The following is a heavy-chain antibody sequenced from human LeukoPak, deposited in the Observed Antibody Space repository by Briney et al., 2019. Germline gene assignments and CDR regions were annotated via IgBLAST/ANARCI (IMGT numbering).Heavy chain of an antibody. V-gene: IGHV3-9*01. Sequence: PGRSLRLSCAASGFTFDDYAMHWVRQAPGKGLEWVSGISWNRGNIGYADSVKGRFTISRDNAKNSLYLQMNSLRAEDTALYYCAKDIRPIAVAADFDYWGQGTLVTVSS. J-gene: IGHJ4*02. CDR3: AKDIRPIAVAADFDY. CDR1: GFTFDDYA. CDR2: ISWNRGNI. D-gene: IGHD6-19*01.